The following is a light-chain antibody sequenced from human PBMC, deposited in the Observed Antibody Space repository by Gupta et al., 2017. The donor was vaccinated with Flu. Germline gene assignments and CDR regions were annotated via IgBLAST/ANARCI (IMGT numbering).Light chain of an antibody. J-gene: IGKJ2*01. Sequence: NCKSSQSVLYNSNNKEYLAWYQQKPGQPPKLLIYWASTRESGVPDRFSGSGSGTDFALTISSLRAEDVAVYYCQQYYTTPHTFGQGTKLEIK. V-gene: IGKV4-1*01. CDR3: QQYYTTPHT. CDR2: WAS. CDR1: QSVLYNSNNKEY.